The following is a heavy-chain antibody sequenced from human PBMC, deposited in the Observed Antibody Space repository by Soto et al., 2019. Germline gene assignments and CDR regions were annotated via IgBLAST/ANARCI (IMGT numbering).Heavy chain of an antibody. J-gene: IGHJ4*02. CDR2: MPYSGNT. Sequence: SETLSLTCAVYGGSFSDYYWSWIRQPPGKGLEWIGYMPYSGNTKYNPSLKSRVTISVDTSKNQFSLKLSSVTAADTAVYYCARVLMENLLLDYWGQGTLVTVSS. CDR1: GGSFSDYY. CDR3: ARVLMENLLLDY. V-gene: IGHV4-34*01. D-gene: IGHD1-1*01.